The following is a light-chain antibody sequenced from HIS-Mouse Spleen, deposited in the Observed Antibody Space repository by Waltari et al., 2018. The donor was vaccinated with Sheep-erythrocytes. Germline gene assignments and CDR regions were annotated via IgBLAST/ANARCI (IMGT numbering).Light chain of an antibody. CDR2: QDS. CDR1: QLGDKY. Sequence: SYELTQPPSVSVSPGQTASITCSGDQLGDKYACWYQQKPGQSPVLVIYQDSKRPSGIPERFSGSNSGNTATLTISGTQAMDEADYYCQAWDSSTAVFGGWTKLTVL. J-gene: IGLJ2*01. CDR3: QAWDSSTAV. V-gene: IGLV3-1*01.